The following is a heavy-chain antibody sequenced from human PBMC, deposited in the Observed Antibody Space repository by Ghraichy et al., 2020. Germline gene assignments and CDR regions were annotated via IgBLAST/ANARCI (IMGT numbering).Heavy chain of an antibody. V-gene: IGHV3-30*02. CDR2: IRYDGSNK. J-gene: IGHJ4*02. D-gene: IGHD6-19*01. CDR1: GFTFSSYG. CDR3: AKDYSSGWYGNIDY. Sequence: GGSLRLSCAASGFTFSSYGMHWVRQAPGKGLEWVAFIRYDGSNKYYADSVKGRFTISRDNSKNTLYLQMNSLRAEDTAVYYCAKDYSSGWYGNIDYWGQGTLVTVSS.